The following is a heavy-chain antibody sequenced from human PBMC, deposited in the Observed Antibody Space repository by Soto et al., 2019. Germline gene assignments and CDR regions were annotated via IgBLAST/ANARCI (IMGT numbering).Heavy chain of an antibody. J-gene: IGHJ4*02. CDR2: IYYSGST. CDR1: GGSISRHY. V-gene: IGHV4-59*08. Sequence: SETLSLTCTVSGGSISRHYWSWIRQPPGKGLEWIGHIYYSGSTNYNPSLKSRVTISVDTSKNQFSLKLNSVTAADTAVYYCARHSDPMIEVHYFDYWGRGTLVTVSS. CDR3: ARHSDPMIEVHYFDY. D-gene: IGHD3-22*01.